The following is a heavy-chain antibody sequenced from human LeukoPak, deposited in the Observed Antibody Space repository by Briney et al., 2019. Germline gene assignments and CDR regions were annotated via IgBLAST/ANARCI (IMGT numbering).Heavy chain of an antibody. Sequence: SETLSLTCTVSGGSISSSSYYWGWIRQPPGKGLEWIGSIYYSGSTYYNPSLKSRVIISLDTSNNQLSLNLSSVTVADTAVYFCARTGTTEDDAFDIWGQGTTVTVSS. CDR1: GGSISSSSYY. J-gene: IGHJ3*02. V-gene: IGHV4-39*07. D-gene: IGHD1-1*01. CDR3: ARTGTTEDDAFDI. CDR2: IYYSGST.